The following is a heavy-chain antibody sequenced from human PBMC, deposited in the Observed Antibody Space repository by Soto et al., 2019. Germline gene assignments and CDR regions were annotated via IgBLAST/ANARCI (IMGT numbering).Heavy chain of an antibody. Sequence: EVQLLESGGGLIQPGGSLRLSCAASGFTVSSNYMSWVRQAPGRGLEWVSVLYSGDSTFYADSVTGRFTISRDDSKNTLSLQMHSLRAEDTAVYYCASGYSTSWSDYYFDNWGQGTLVTVSS. J-gene: IGHJ4*02. CDR2: LYSGDST. D-gene: IGHD6-13*01. V-gene: IGHV3-53*01. CDR1: GFTVSSNY. CDR3: ASGYSTSWSDYYFDN.